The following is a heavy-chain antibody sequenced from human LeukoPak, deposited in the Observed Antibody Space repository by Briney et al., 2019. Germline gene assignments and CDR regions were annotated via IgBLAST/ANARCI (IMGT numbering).Heavy chain of an antibody. CDR3: ARLYIAAAALDY. Sequence: SETLSLTCTVSGGSISSSSYYWGWIRQPPGKGLEWIGSIYYSGSTYYNPSLKSRVTISEDTSKNQFSLKLSSVTAADTAVYYCARLYIAAAALDYWGQGTLVTVSS. J-gene: IGHJ4*02. D-gene: IGHD6-13*01. V-gene: IGHV4-39*07. CDR2: IYYSGST. CDR1: GGSISSSSYY.